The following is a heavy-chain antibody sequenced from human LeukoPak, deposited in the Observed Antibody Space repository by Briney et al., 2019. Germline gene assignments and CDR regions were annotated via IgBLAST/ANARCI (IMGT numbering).Heavy chain of an antibody. J-gene: IGHJ4*02. CDR2: TSGSGGST. Sequence: GGSLRLSCEGSGFSFSSSAMSRVRQAPGKGLEWVSATSGSGGSTYYTDSVKGRFTISRDNSKNTLYLQMNSLRAEDTAVYFCARSVYYFDFWGQGTLVTVSS. CDR3: ARSVYYFDF. D-gene: IGHD2-15*01. CDR1: GFSFSSSA. V-gene: IGHV3-23*01.